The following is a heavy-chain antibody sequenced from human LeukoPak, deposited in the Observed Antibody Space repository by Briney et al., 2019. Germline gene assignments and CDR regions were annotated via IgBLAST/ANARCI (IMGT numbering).Heavy chain of an antibody. CDR2: SNPNSGGT. J-gene: IGHJ4*02. D-gene: IGHD2-2*01. CDR3: ARDGGYCSSTSCYFLIDY. Sequence: ASVKLSCKASGYTFTGYYMHWVRQAHGQGLGWMGWSNPNSGGTNYVQKFQGRVTMTRDTSISTAYMELSRLRSDDTAVYYCARDGGYCSSTSCYFLIDYWGQGTLVTVSS. CDR1: GYTFTGYY. V-gene: IGHV1-2*02.